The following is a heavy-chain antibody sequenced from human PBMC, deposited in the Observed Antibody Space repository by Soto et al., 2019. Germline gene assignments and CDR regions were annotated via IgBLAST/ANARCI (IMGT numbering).Heavy chain of an antibody. J-gene: IGHJ4*02. CDR3: AKMMGGTHSFDH. CDR2: VRGSGQSP. D-gene: IGHD1-7*01. Sequence: GGSLRLSCEASGFAFSGSAMGCVRQAPGKGLGWVSTVRGSGQSPFYARSVKGRFTISRDNPKNMLCLKMHDLSVADTAVYYCAKMMGGTHSFDHWGQGTLVTVSS. CDR1: GFAFSGSA. V-gene: IGHV3-23*01.